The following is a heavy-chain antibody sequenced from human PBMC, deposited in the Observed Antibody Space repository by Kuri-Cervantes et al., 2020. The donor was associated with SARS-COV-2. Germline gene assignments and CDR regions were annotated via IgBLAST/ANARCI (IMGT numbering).Heavy chain of an antibody. CDR3: ARDRGPNNWTLRWFDP. J-gene: IGHJ5*02. Sequence: ASVKVSCKASGYTFTSYGISWVRQAPGQGLEWMGIINPSGGSTSYAQKFQGRVTMTRDTSTGTVYMELSSLRSEDTAVYYCARDRGPNNWTLRWFDPWGQGTLVTVSS. V-gene: IGHV1-46*03. CDR1: GYTFTSYG. D-gene: IGHD1-20*01. CDR2: INPSGGST.